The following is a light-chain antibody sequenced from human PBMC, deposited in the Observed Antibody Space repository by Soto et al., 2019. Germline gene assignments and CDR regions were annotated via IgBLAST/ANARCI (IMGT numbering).Light chain of an antibody. J-gene: IGKJ2*01. Sequence: EIVLTQSPGTLSLSPGERATLSCRASQSISSSYLAWYQQKPGQAPGLLIYGASRRATGIPDRFSGSGTGTGFTLTISRLEPEDFEVYGCQRYGYSTVMYTFGQGTQLEIK. CDR2: GAS. V-gene: IGKV3-20*01. CDR1: QSISSSY. CDR3: QRYGYSTVMYT.